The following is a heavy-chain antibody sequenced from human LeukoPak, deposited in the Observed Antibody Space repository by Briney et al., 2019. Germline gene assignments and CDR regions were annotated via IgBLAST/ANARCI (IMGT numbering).Heavy chain of an antibody. Sequence: AGGSQRLSCAASGFTFSSYGMHWVRQAPGKGLEWVAFIRYDGSNKYYADSVKGRFTISRDNSKNMLYLQMNSLRAEDTAVYYCAKDTPPYCSSTSCPYPAEYFQHWGQGTLVTVSS. J-gene: IGHJ1*01. CDR2: IRYDGSNK. D-gene: IGHD2-2*01. CDR1: GFTFSSYG. V-gene: IGHV3-30*02. CDR3: AKDTPPYCSSTSCPYPAEYFQH.